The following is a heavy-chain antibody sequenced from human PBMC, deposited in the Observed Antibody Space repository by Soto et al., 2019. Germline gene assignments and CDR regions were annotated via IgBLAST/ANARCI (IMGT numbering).Heavy chain of an antibody. CDR2: IYYSGNT. CDR1: GDSISSSSYY. J-gene: IGHJ4*02. CDR3: ARHGDPYGLFDY. D-gene: IGHD3-10*01. V-gene: IGHV4-39*01. Sequence: SETLSLTCTVSGDSISSSSYYWGWIRQPPGKGLEWIGNIYYSGNTYYNPSLKSRVTISVDTSKNQFSLMLSSVTAADTAVYYCARHGDPYGLFDYWGQGTLVTVSS.